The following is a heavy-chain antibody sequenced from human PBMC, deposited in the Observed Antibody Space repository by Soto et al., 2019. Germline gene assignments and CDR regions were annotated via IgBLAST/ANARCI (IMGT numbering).Heavy chain of an antibody. J-gene: IGHJ4*02. D-gene: IGHD4-17*01. CDR1: GGSISSGGYS. Sequence: SXTLSLTCAVSGGSISSGGYSWYWIRQPPGKGLEWIGYIYHSGSTYYNPSLKSRVTISVDRSKNQFSLKLSSVTAADTAVYYCARGQTTVTTLDYWGQGTLVTVSS. V-gene: IGHV4-30-2*01. CDR2: IYHSGST. CDR3: ARGQTTVTTLDY.